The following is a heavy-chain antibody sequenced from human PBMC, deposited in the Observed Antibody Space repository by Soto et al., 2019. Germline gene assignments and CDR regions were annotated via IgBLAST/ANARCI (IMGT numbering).Heavy chain of an antibody. CDR2: IYYSGST. V-gene: IGHV4-30-4*01. D-gene: IGHD4-4*01. J-gene: IGHJ4*02. CDR3: ASYSNYVGEYYFDY. CDR1: GGSISSGDYY. Sequence: SETLSLTCTVSGGSISSGDYYWSWIRQPPGKGLEWIGYIYYSGSTYYNPSLKSRVTISVDTSKNQFSLKLSSVTAADTAVYYCASYSNYVGEYYFDYWGQGTLVTVSS.